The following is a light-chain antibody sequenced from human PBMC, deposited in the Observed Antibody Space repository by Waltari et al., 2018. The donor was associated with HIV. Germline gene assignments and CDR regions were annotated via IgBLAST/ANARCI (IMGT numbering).Light chain of an antibody. CDR2: GKN. Sequence: QSVLTQPPSASGTPEQRVTISCSGSTSNIGRNTVSWFQQFPGTAPKVLIYGKNQRPSGVPDRFSGSKSCTSASLAISGLQSEDEADYYCASWDDSLNGPVFGGGTKLTVV. CDR3: ASWDDSLNGPV. V-gene: IGLV1-44*01. CDR1: TSNIGRNT. J-gene: IGLJ2*01.